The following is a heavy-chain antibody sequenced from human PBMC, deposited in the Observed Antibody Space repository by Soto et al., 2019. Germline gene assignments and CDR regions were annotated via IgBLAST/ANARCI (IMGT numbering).Heavy chain of an antibody. J-gene: IGHJ5*02. V-gene: IGHV1-2*04. CDR2: INPNSGGT. D-gene: IGHD5-18*01. CDR3: ARARYSYGFFHFLSRNWFEP. CDR1: GYTFTGYY. Sequence: GASEKVSCKASGYTFTGYYMHWVRQAPGQGLEWMGWINPNSGGTNYAQKFQGWVTMTRDTSISTAYMELSRLRSDDTAVYYCARARYSYGFFHFLSRNWFEPWGQGTLVTVSS.